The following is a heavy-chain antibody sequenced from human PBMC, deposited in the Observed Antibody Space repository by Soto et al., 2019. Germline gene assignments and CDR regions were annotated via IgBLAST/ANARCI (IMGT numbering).Heavy chain of an antibody. D-gene: IGHD6-13*01. J-gene: IGHJ4*02. Sequence: APLKRSCKAAVCTFSSYAISWVRKATEQGLEWMGWIIANNGTTNYAQKLQGRVTMTTDTSTSTAYMELRSLRSDDTAVYYCARSIAAAVDFDYWGQGTLVTVSS. CDR3: ARSIAAAVDFDY. CDR2: IIANNGTT. V-gene: IGHV1-18*01. CDR1: VCTFSSYA.